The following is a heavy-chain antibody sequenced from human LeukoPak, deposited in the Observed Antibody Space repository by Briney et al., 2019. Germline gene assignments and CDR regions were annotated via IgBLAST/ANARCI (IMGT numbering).Heavy chain of an antibody. CDR3: ARGAYWGNYFDY. D-gene: IGHD7-27*01. V-gene: IGHV1-69*04. CDR1: GDTFSSYA. Sequence: SVKVSCKASGDTFSSYAISWVRQAPGQGLEWMGRIIPILGIANYAQEFQGRVTITADKSTSTAYMELSSLRSEDTAVYYCARGAYWGNYFDYWGQGTLVTVSS. CDR2: IIPILGIA. J-gene: IGHJ4*02.